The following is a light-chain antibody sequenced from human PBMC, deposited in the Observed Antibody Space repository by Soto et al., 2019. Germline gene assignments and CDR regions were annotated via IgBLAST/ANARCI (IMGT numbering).Light chain of an antibody. J-gene: IGKJ4*01. CDR3: QQYSKWPLA. CDR1: QSVDSK. Sequence: VVLTQSPVTLSVSPGEEATLSCKASQSVDSKLAWYQQRPGQAPRLLIEGASSRGADIPARFRGSGSGTEFTLTITSLQSEDFAIYYCQQYSKWPLAFGGGTKVDIK. V-gene: IGKV3-15*01. CDR2: GAS.